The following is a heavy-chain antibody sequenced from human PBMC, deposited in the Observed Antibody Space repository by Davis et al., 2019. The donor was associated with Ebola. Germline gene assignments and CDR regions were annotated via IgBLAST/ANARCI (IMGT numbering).Heavy chain of an antibody. J-gene: IGHJ4*02. Sequence: ASVKVSCKASGYTFTGYYMHWVRQAPGQGLEWMGWINPSGGSTSYAQKFQGRVTMTRDTSINTADMELSRLRSDDTAVYYCARGSSFVGGKVPSDYWGQGTLVTVSS. CDR1: GYTFTGYY. D-gene: IGHD2-21*01. CDR3: ARGSSFVGGKVPSDY. V-gene: IGHV1-2*02. CDR2: INPSGGST.